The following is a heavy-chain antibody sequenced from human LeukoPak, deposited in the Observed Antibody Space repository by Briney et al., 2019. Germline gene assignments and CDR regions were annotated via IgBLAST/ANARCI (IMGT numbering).Heavy chain of an antibody. V-gene: IGHV3-23*01. D-gene: IGHD2-8*02. CDR3: VREAGYCSSVCLKSNWFDP. CDR2: ISNGNT. J-gene: IGHJ5*02. Sequence: GSLRLSCAASGFPFSNHAMSWVRQPPGKGLEWVAAISNGNTYYADSVRGRFTISRDDSRNMVYLQMNSLRDEDTALYYCVREAGYCSSVCLKSNWFDPWGQGTLVTVSS. CDR1: GFPFSNHA.